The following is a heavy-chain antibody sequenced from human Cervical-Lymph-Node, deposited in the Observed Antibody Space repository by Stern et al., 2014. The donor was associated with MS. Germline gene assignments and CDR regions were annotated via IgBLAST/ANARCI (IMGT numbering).Heavy chain of an antibody. D-gene: IGHD1-1*01. CDR1: GYTFTNNW. Sequence: EVQLVESGAEVKKPGESLKISCKGSGYTFTNNWIAWVRQMPGKGLEWMGIIYPDDSDIRYSPSLQGPVTISADKSISPAYLQGSSLKAADSAVYYCARPPPRRKWDDPNYGMDVWGQGTTVTVSS. CDR2: IYPDDSDI. V-gene: IGHV5-51*03. J-gene: IGHJ6*02. CDR3: ARPPPRRKWDDPNYGMDV.